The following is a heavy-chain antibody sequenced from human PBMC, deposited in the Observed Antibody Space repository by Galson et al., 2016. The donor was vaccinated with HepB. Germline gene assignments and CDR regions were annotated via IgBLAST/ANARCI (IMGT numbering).Heavy chain of an antibody. CDR2: PSYSGSA. J-gene: IGHJ3*02. Sequence: SETLSLTCTVSGGSVTASPYYHAWIRQPPGKGLEWIGTPSYSGSAYYNPSLKSHFTIPMGASSNQFSLQLTSVTAADTAVYYCAGLFASGKKYDAFDIWGQGTVVTVSS. D-gene: IGHD3-10*01. V-gene: IGHV4-39*01. CDR1: GGSVTASPYY. CDR3: AGLFASGKKYDAFDI.